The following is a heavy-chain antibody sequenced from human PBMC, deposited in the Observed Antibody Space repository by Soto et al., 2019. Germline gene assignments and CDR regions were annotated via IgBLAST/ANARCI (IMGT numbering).Heavy chain of an antibody. CDR3: ARERALYYYGSGSYSYYYYYGMDV. CDR1: GDSVSSNSAA. D-gene: IGHD3-10*01. J-gene: IGHJ6*02. CDR2: TYYRSKWYN. Sequence: SQTLSLTCAISGDSVSSNSAAWNWIRQSPSRGLEWLGRTYYRSKWYNDYAVSVKSRITINPDTSKNQFSLQLNSVTPEDTAVYYCARERALYYYGSGSYSYYYYYGMDVWGQGTTVTVSS. V-gene: IGHV6-1*01.